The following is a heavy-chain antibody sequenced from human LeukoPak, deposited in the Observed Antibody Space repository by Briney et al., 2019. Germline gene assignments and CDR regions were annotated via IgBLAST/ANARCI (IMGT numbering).Heavy chain of an antibody. CDR3: AREGRRVGARY. D-gene: IGHD1-26*01. J-gene: IGHJ4*02. CDR2: IYYSGST. CDR1: GGSISSGDYY. Sequence: KPSETLSLTCTVSGGSISSGDYYWSWIRQPPGKGLEWIGYIYYSGSTYYNLSLKSRVTISVDTSKNQFSLKLSSVTAADTAVYYCAREGRRVGARYWGQGTLVTVSS. V-gene: IGHV4-30-4*01.